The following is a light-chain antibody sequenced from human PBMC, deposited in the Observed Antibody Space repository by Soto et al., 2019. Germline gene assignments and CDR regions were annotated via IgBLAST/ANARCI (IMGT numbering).Light chain of an antibody. CDR2: EGI. CDR3: CSYVGATTYV. V-gene: IGLV2-23*01. J-gene: IGLJ1*01. Sequence: QSVLAQPASVSGSPGQSITISCTGTSSTVGGSNVVSWYQQHPGKAPKVIIYEGIKRPSGVSNRFSGSNSGSTASLTIPGLQAEDEADYYCCSYVGATTYVFGTGTKVTVL. CDR1: SSTVGGSNV.